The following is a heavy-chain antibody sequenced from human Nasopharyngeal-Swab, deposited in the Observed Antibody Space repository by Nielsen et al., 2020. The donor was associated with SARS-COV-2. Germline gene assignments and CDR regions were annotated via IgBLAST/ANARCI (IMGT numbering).Heavy chain of an antibody. Sequence: ESLKISCAASGFTFNDYYMSWIRQPPGKGLEWIGEINHSGSTNYNPSLKSRVTISVDTSKNQFSLKLSSVTAADTAVYYCARGHDYGDYATYDYWGQGTLVTVSS. J-gene: IGHJ4*02. CDR2: INHSGST. D-gene: IGHD4-17*01. V-gene: IGHV4-34*01. CDR1: GFTFNDYY. CDR3: ARGHDYGDYATYDY.